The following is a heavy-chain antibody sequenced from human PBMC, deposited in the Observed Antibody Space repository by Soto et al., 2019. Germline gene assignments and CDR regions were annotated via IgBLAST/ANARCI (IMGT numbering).Heavy chain of an antibody. D-gene: IGHD2-15*01. V-gene: IGHV3-23*01. CDR3: AKDWTYCSGGSCYLGALDI. Sequence: GGSLRLSCAASGFTFSSYAMSWVRQAPGKGLEWVSAISGSGGSTYYADSVKGRFTISRDNSKNTLYLQMNSLRAEDTAVYYCAKDWTYCSGGSCYLGALDIWGQGTMVTVSS. CDR2: ISGSGGST. J-gene: IGHJ3*02. CDR1: GFTFSSYA.